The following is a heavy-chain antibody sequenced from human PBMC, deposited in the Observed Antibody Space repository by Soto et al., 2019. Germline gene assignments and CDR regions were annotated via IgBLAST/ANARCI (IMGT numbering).Heavy chain of an antibody. D-gene: IGHD3-3*02. Sequence: QAQLVQSGAEMKKPGASVKVSGKATGYTFSAYTMNWVRQAPGQSLEWMGWINAGSGNTKYSQNFQGRVSITRDTSASTVYMELTGLTSEDTAVYYCARDTETLGPRANDALDIWVQGTMVTVSS. CDR3: ARDTETLGPRANDALDI. V-gene: IGHV1-3*01. CDR1: GYTFSAYT. CDR2: INAGSGNT. J-gene: IGHJ3*02.